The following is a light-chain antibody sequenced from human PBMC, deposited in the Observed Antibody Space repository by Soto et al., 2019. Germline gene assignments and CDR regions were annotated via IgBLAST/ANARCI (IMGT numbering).Light chain of an antibody. CDR3: SSYTSSSSRV. Sequence: QSALTQPASVSGSPGQSITISCTGTISDVGGYDSVSWYQQHPGKAPQLMIFDVSNRPSGVSSRFSGSKSGNTASLSISGLQTEDEAKYYCSSYTSSSSRVFGGGTQLTVL. CDR1: ISDVGGYDS. J-gene: IGLJ7*01. CDR2: DVS. V-gene: IGLV2-14*03.